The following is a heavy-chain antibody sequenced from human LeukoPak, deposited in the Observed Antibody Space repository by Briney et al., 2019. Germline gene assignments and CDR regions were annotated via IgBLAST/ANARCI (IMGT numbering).Heavy chain of an antibody. CDR2: IKQDGSEK. J-gene: IGHJ4*02. D-gene: IGHD3-22*01. CDR3: ATLADYYDSSGYSNY. Sequence: GGSLRLSCAASGFTFSSYWMSWVRQAPGKGLEWVANIKQDGSEKYYVDSVKGRFTISRDNAKNSLYLQMNRLRAEDTAVYYCATLADYYDSSGYSNYWGQGTLVTVSS. V-gene: IGHV3-7*01. CDR1: GFTFSSYW.